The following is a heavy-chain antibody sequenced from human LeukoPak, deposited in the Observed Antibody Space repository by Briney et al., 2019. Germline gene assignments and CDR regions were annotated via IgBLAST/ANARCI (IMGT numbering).Heavy chain of an antibody. CDR2: ISDSGGST. J-gene: IGHJ4*02. CDR1: GITLSNYG. D-gene: IGHD6-19*01. Sequence: GGSLRLSCAVSGITLSNYGMSWVRQAPGRGLEWVAGISDSGGSTNYADSVKGRFTISRDNPKNTLYLQMNSLRAEDTAVYYCARGGSGWYLVRYFDYWGQGTLVTVSS. V-gene: IGHV3-23*01. CDR3: ARGGSGWYLVRYFDY.